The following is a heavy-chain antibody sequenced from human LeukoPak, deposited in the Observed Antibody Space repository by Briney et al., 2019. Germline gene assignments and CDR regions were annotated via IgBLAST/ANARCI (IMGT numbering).Heavy chain of an antibody. V-gene: IGHV3-7*03. J-gene: IGHJ4*02. Sequence: GGSLRLSCAASGFTLSTFWMSWVRQAPGKGLEWVANIKEDGRVKNYVDSVKGRFTISRDNAKNSLFLQMNSLRAEDTAVYYCARERYGNYNWGQGTLVTVSS. CDR1: GFTLSTFW. CDR3: ARERYGNYN. D-gene: IGHD4-11*01. CDR2: IKEDGRVK.